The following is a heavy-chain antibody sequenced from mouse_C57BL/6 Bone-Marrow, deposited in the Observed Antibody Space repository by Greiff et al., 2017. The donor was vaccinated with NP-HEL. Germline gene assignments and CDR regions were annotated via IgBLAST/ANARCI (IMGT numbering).Heavy chain of an antibody. CDR1: GYTFTSYW. J-gene: IGHJ3*01. CDR2: IHPNSGST. D-gene: IGHD2-3*01. V-gene: IGHV1-64*01. CDR3: ARSGDGAFAY. Sequence: QVQLQQPGAELVKPGASVKLSCKASGYTFTSYWMHWVKQRPGQGLEWIGMIHPNSGSTNYNEKFKSKATLTVDKTSSTAYMQLSSLTSEDSAVYYCARSGDGAFAYWGQGTLVTVSA.